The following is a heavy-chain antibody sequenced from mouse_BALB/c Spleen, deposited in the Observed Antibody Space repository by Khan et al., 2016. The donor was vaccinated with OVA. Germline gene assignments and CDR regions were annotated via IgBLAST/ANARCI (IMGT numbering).Heavy chain of an antibody. J-gene: IGHJ3*01. Sequence: QVQLKQSGAELVRPGVSVKISCKGSGYAFTDYTMHWVKQSHAKSLEWIGVISTYYGDTNYNQKFKGKATMTVDKSSNTAYMDLDRLTSEDSAIXCCARGGGGERFAYWGQGTLVTVSA. V-gene: IGHV1S137*01. CDR3: ARGGGGERFAY. CDR2: ISTYYGDT. CDR1: GYAFTDYT.